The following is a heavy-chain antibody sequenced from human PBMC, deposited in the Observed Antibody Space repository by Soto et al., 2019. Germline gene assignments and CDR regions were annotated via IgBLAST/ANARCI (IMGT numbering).Heavy chain of an antibody. CDR1: GYTFTGYY. V-gene: IGHV1-2*04. CDR2: INPNSGGT. J-gene: IGHJ6*02. Sequence: GASVKVSCKASGYTFTGYYMHWVRQAPGQGLEWMGWINPNSGGTNYAQKFQGWVTMTRDTSISTAYMELSRLRSDDTAVYYSARACSSTSCYPGYSSSSHYYYYGMDVWGQGTTVTV. D-gene: IGHD2-2*01. CDR3: ARACSSTSCYPGYSSSSHYYYYGMDV.